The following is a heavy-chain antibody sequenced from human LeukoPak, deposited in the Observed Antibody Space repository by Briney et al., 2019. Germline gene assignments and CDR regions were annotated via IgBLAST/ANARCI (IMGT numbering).Heavy chain of an antibody. CDR2: IYSSGNT. CDR3: AGSEAPITPPPYGMGV. Sequence: SETLSLTCIVSGGSISSGDYYWSWIRQHPGKGLEWIGYIYSSGNTFYNPSLKSRVVISVDTSKNQFSLKLSSVTAADTALYFCAGSEAPITPPPYGMGVWGQGTKVTVSS. CDR1: GGSISSGDYY. V-gene: IGHV4-31*03. J-gene: IGHJ6*02. D-gene: IGHD3-10*01.